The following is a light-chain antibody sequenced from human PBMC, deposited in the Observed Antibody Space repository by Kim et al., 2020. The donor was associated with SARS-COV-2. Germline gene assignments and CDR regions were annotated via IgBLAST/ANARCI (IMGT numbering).Light chain of an antibody. V-gene: IGKV3-20*01. J-gene: IGKJ2*01. CDR2: GAS. CDR3: QHFGSSPPMYT. Sequence: ELMLTQSPGTLSLSPGERATLSCRASQSVSRSYLAWYQQKTGQAPRLLIYGASSRATDIPDRFSGSGSGTDFTLTISRLEPEDFAVYYCQHFGSSPPMYTFGQGTKLEI. CDR1: QSVSRSY.